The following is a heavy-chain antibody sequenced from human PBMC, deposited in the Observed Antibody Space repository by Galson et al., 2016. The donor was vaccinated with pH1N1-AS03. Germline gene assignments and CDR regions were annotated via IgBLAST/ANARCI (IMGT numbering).Heavy chain of an antibody. CDR1: GFIFSNYA. Sequence: SLRLSCAASGFIFSNYAMTWVRRAPGKGLEWVSAISPTGPHYAVSVKGRFTISRDNSKNTVYLQMNSLRVEDTAFYFCAREINYGRGWYSVDYWGQGTLVTVSS. CDR3: AREINYGRGWYSVDY. CDR2: ISPTGP. V-gene: IGHV3-23*01. J-gene: IGHJ4*02. D-gene: IGHD6-19*01.